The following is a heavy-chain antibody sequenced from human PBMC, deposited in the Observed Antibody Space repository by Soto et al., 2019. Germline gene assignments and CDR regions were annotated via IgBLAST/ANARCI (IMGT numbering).Heavy chain of an antibody. CDR1: GGTFSSYA. Sequence: SVKVSCKASGGTFSSYAISWVRQAPGQGLEWMGGIIPIFGTANYAQKFQGRVTITADESTSTAYMELSSLRSEDTAVYYCARDVGADYDSSGLDYWGQGTLVTVSS. CDR3: ARDVGADYDSSGLDY. V-gene: IGHV1-69*13. J-gene: IGHJ4*02. D-gene: IGHD3-22*01. CDR2: IIPIFGTA.